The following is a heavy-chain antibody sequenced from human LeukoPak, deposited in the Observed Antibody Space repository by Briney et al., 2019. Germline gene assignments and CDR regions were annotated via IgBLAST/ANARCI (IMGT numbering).Heavy chain of an antibody. J-gene: IGHJ6*03. CDR3: ARGPYGSVNYNHYYYYMDV. D-gene: IGHD3-10*01. CDR1: GGTFSTYA. CDR2: IVPIFGAT. V-gene: IGHV1-69*05. Sequence: ASVKVSCKASGGTFSTYAISWVRQAPGQGLEWMGVIVPIFGATNYAQKFQDRVTITTDESTSTAYMEVSSLRSEDTAVYYCARGPYGSVNYNHYYYYMDVCDKGTTVTVSS.